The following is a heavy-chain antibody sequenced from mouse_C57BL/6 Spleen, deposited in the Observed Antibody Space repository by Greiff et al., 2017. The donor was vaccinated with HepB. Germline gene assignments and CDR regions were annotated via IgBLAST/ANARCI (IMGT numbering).Heavy chain of an antibody. J-gene: IGHJ1*03. Sequence: VQLQQSGAELARPGASVKLSCKASGYTFTSYGISWVKQRTGQGLEWIGEIYPRSGNTYYNEKFKGKATLTADKSSSTAYMELRSLTSEDSAVYFCAITTVVAHWYFEVWGTGTTVTVSS. V-gene: IGHV1-81*01. CDR3: AITTVVAHWYFEV. CDR1: GYTFTSYG. CDR2: IYPRSGNT. D-gene: IGHD1-1*01.